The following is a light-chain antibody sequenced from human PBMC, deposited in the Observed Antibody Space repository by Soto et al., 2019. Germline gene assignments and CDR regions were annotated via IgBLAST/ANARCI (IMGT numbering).Light chain of an antibody. CDR1: SSNLGSNT. Sequence: QSVLTQPPSASGTTGQRVTISCSGSSSNLGSNTVNWYQQLPGTAPKLLIYSNNQRPSGVPDRFSGSKSGTSASLAISGLHSEDEADYYCAAWDDSLNGRVFGGWTKLTVL. CDR3: AAWDDSLNGRV. V-gene: IGLV1-44*01. J-gene: IGLJ2*01. CDR2: SNN.